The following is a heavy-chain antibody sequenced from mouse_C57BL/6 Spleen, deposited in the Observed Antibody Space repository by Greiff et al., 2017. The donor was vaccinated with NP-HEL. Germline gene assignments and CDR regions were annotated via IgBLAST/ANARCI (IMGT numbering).Heavy chain of an antibody. CDR1: GFTFSSYT. J-gene: IGHJ3*01. Sequence: EVQGVESGGGLVKPGGSLKLSCAASGFTFSSYTMSWVRQTPEKRLEWVATISGGGGNTYYPDSVKGRFTISRDNAKNTLYLQMSSLRSEDTALYYCARQGDSSGYWFAYWGQGTLVTVSA. V-gene: IGHV5-9*01. CDR3: ARQGDSSGYWFAY. CDR2: ISGGGGNT. D-gene: IGHD3-2*02.